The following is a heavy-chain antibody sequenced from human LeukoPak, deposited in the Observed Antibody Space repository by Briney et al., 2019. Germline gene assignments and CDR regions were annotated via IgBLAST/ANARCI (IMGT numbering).Heavy chain of an antibody. CDR3: AIVVVAGSFDY. CDR2: IIPIFGTA. D-gene: IGHD2-15*01. V-gene: IGHV1-69*06. CDR1: GGTFSSYA. J-gene: IGHJ4*02. Sequence: ASVKVSCKASGGTFSSYAISWVRQAPGQGLEWMGGIIPIFGTANYAQKFQGRVTITADKSTSTAYMELSSLRSEDTGVYYCAIVVVAGSFDYWGQGTLVTVSS.